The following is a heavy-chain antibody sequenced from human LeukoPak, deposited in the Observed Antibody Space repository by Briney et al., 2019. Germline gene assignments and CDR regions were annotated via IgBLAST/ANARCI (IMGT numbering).Heavy chain of an antibody. J-gene: IGHJ1*01. CDR3: ATYSSLNRREFQY. CDR2: IKTDGSEK. V-gene: IGHV3-7*01. Sequence: GGSLGLSCEGSGFTFSNYWMGWVRQAPGKGLQWVANIKTDGSEKYYVDSVKGRFTISRDNAKNSLYLQMNSLRAEDTAVYYCATYSSLNRREFQYWGQGTLLTVSS. D-gene: IGHD3-22*01. CDR1: GFTFSNYW.